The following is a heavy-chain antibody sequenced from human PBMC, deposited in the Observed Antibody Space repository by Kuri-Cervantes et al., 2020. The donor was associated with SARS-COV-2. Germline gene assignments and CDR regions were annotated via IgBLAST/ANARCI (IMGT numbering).Heavy chain of an antibody. V-gene: IGHV3-21*01. CDR1: GFTFSSYG. D-gene: IGHD6-13*01. Sequence: GGSLRLSCAASGFTFSSYGMHWVRQAPGKGLEWVSAISGSGGSTYYADSVKGRFTISRDNAKNSLYLQMNSLRAEDTAVYYCARERPLGIAAAGVDYWGQGTLVTVSS. J-gene: IGHJ4*02. CDR3: ARERPLGIAAAGVDY. CDR2: ISGSGGST.